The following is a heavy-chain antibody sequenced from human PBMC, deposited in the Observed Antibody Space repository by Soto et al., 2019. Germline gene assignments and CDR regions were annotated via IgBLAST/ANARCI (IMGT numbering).Heavy chain of an antibody. CDR2: TSYDGSNK. CDR1: GFTRSNYA. J-gene: IGHJ5*02. V-gene: IGHV3-30-3*01. D-gene: IGHD3-10*01. CDR3: ARDRVYYGSGTTRWFDP. Sequence: QVQVVESGGGVDQPGRSLRLSCAASGFTRSNYAMHWVRQAPGKGLEWVAVTSYDGSNKYYADSVKGRFTISTDNAINTLYLQMNSLRAEDTAVYYCARDRVYYGSGTTRWFDPWGQGTLVTVSS.